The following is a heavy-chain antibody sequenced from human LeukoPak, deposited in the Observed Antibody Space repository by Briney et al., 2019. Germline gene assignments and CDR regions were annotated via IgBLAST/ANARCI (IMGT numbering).Heavy chain of an antibody. CDR2: ISASGHAT. CDR3: AKWPEGATPKFHH. CDR1: GFTFSSYA. V-gene: IGHV3-23*01. Sequence: GGSLRLSWAASGFTFSSYAMSWVRQAPGKGLEAPGKGLEWVSTISASGHATYYPDSVRGRFTISRDNSKSTLHLQMDSLRAEDSALYYCAKWPEGATPKFHHWGQGTLVTVSS. J-gene: IGHJ4*02. D-gene: IGHD1-26*01.